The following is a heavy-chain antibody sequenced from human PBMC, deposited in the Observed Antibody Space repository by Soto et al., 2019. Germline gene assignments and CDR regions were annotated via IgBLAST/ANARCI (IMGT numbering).Heavy chain of an antibody. CDR1: GFTFSSYG. CDR3: AKGGIVVVPAPFDP. CDR2: ISNDGSNK. J-gene: IGHJ5*02. V-gene: IGHV3-30*18. Sequence: GGSLRLSCAASGFTFSSYGMHWVRQAPGKWLEWVAVISNDGSNKYYADSVKGRFTISRDSARNTLYLQMDSLRAEDTAVYYCAKGGIVVVPAPFDPWGQGTLVTVSS. D-gene: IGHD2-2*01.